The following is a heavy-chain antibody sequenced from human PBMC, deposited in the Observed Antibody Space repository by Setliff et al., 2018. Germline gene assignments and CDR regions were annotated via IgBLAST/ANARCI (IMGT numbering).Heavy chain of an antibody. V-gene: IGHV1-8*02. Sequence: GASVKVSCKASGYTFTSYDINWVRQATGQGLEWMGWMNPNSGNTGYAQKFQGRVTMTRNTSISTAYMGLRSLRSDDTAVYYCARASFGWLPPLRADFDYWGQGTLVTVSS. CDR3: ARASFGWLPPLRADFDY. J-gene: IGHJ4*02. CDR1: GYTFTSYD. D-gene: IGHD3-9*01. CDR2: MNPNSGNT.